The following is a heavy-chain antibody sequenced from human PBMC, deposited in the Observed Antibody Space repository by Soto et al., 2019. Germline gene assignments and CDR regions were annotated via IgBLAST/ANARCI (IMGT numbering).Heavy chain of an antibody. V-gene: IGHV1-3*01. CDR2: INAGNGNT. CDR3: ARDLGWLRLRNWFDP. D-gene: IGHD5-12*01. Sequence: QVQLVQSGAEVKKPGASVKVSCKASGYTFTSYAMHWVRQAPGQRLEWMGWINAGNGNTKYSQKFQGSVTITRETSASTAYMELSSLRSEDTGVYYCARDLGWLRLRNWFDPWGQGTLVTVSS. CDR1: GYTFTSYA. J-gene: IGHJ5*02.